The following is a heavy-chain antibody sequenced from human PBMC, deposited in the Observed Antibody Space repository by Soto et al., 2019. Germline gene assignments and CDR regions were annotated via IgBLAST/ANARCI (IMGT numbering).Heavy chain of an antibody. CDR1: GFTFSSYA. Sequence: SLRLSCAASGFTFSSYAMSWVRQAPGKGLEWVSAISGSGGSTYYADSVKGRFTISRDNSKNTLYLQMNSLRAEDTAVYYCAKPGDFWSGYYKDYWGQGTLVTVSS. D-gene: IGHD3-3*01. CDR3: AKPGDFWSGYYKDY. J-gene: IGHJ4*02. CDR2: ISGSGGST. V-gene: IGHV3-23*01.